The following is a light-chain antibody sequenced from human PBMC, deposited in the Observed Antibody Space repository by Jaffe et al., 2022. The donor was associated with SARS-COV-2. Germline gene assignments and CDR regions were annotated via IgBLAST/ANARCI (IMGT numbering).Light chain of an antibody. CDR3: SSWAVSNIYV. V-gene: IGLV2-8*01. CDR1: SSDVGAYNY. CDR2: EVN. Sequence: QSALTQPPSASGSPGQSVTISCTGTSSDVGAYNYVSWYQQHPGKAPKLMIYEVNKRPSGVPDRFSGSKSGNTASLTVSGLQADDEADYYCSSWAVSNIYVFGSGTKVTVL. J-gene: IGLJ1*01.